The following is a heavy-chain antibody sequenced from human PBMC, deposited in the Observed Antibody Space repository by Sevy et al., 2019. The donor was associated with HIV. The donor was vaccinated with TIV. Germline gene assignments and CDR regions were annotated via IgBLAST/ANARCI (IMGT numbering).Heavy chain of an antibody. D-gene: IGHD2-2*01. V-gene: IGHV4-34*01. Sequence: SESLSLTCAVYGGSFSGYYWNWIRQSPGKGLEWIGEINHSGSTHYNSSFKSRVTISVDTSKNQFSLRLNSVTAADTAVYSCARAPPVVVVPGAPSWFDPWGQGTLVTVSS. CDR2: INHSGST. CDR3: ARAPPVVVVPGAPSWFDP. J-gene: IGHJ5*02. CDR1: GGSFSGYY.